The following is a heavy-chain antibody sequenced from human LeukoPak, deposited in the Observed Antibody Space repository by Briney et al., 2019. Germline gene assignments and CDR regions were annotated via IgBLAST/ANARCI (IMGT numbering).Heavy chain of an antibody. Sequence: PGGSLRLSCEASGFTFSNYGMAWFRQAPGKGLEWVSTINLNGDETHYADSVKGRFTISRDNSKNTLYLQMNSLRAEDTAVYYCAKVYDSSDYWGQGTLVTVSS. D-gene: IGHD3-22*01. V-gene: IGHV3-23*01. CDR2: INLNGDET. CDR1: GFTFSNYG. J-gene: IGHJ4*02. CDR3: AKVYDSSDY.